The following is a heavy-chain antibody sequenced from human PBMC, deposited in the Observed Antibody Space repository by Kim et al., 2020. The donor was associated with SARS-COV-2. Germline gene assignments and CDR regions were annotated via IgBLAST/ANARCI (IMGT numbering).Heavy chain of an antibody. CDR3: ARDHNGYFAY. D-gene: IGHD3-22*01. CDR1: GFSFSGSW. CDR2: IKQDGTEY. V-gene: IGHV3-7*01. J-gene: IGHJ4*02. Sequence: GGSLRLSCAASGFSFSGSWMAWVRQAPGKGLECLANIKQDGTEYYYVDSVKGRLTISRDNAKKLLYLQMNSLRAEDTAVYYCARDHNGYFAYWGRGTLVSVSS.